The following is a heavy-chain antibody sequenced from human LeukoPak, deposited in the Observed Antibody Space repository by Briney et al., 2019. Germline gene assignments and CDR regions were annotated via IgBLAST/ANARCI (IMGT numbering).Heavy chain of an antibody. CDR2: IYYSGST. Sequence: SVTLSLTRTVSGGSISSYYWSWIRQPPGKGLEWIGYIYYSGSTNYNPSLKSRVTISVDTSKNQFSLKLSSVTAADTAVYYCARDSCSGGSCYFLGMDVWGQGTTVTVSS. CDR3: ARDSCSGGSCYFLGMDV. D-gene: IGHD2-15*01. J-gene: IGHJ6*02. CDR1: GGSISSYY. V-gene: IGHV4-59*01.